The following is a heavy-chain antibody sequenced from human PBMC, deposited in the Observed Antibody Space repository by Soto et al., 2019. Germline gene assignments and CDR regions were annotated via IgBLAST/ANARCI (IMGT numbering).Heavy chain of an antibody. CDR1: GFTFSISE. CDR3: ARGVEMATLSVRYYFDY. Sequence: EVQLVESGGGFVQPGGSLRLSCAASGFTFSISEMTWVRQAPGKGLEWLAFMSYSGNTIYYADSVRGRFTISRDNARNSLFLQMDSLRSEDTAVYYCARGVEMATLSVRYYFDYWGHGPLVTVSS. CDR2: MSYSGNTI. J-gene: IGHJ4*01. V-gene: IGHV3-48*03. D-gene: IGHD2-15*01.